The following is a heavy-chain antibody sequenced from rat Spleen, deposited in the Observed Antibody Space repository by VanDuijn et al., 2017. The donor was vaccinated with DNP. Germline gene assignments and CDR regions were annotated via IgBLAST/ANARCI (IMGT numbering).Heavy chain of an antibody. J-gene: IGHJ2*01. CDR1: GFIFSDYN. CDR3: VRWNSGHFDY. CDR2: IGSPAYAP. D-gene: IGHD4-3*01. Sequence: EVQLVESGGGLVQPGRSLKLSCAGSGFIFSDYNMAWVRQAPQKGLEWVAYIGSPAYAPYYADSVKGRFTISRDNAKSTLYLQMNSLRSEDMATYYCVRWNSGHFDYWGQGVMVTVSS. V-gene: IGHV5-22*01.